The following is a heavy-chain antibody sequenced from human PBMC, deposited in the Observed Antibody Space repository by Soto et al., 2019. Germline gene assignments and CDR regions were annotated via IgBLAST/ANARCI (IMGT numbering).Heavy chain of an antibody. V-gene: IGHV4-30-2*01. CDR2: IYPSGTI. Sequence: PSETLSLTCAVSGVSITTNGYSWIWIRQPPGKGLEWIGYIYPSGTIFYNPSLNSRVTISADTSNNQFSLKLTSVTAADTAVYFCATYTAFAKYYFDYWRRGTLLTVSS. CDR1: GVSITTNGYS. D-gene: IGHD3-16*01. CDR3: ATYTAFAKYYFDY. J-gene: IGHJ4*02.